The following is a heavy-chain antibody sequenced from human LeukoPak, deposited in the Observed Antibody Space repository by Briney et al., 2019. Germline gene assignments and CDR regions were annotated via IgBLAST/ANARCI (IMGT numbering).Heavy chain of an antibody. D-gene: IGHD3-3*01. J-gene: IGHJ4*01. CDR3: ARTTTILGVVYYFDT. V-gene: IGHV1-18*01. CDR1: GYTFITYG. Sequence: ASVKVSCKASGYTFITYGLSWMRQAPGQGLEWVGWISAYNGNINYAQKLQGRVTMTTDTSTSTAYMELRSLSSDDTAVYCFARTTTILGVVYYFDTWGQGTMVTVSS. CDR2: ISAYNGNI.